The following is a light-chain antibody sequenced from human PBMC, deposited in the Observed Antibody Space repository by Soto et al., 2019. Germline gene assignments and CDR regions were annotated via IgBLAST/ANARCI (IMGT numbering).Light chain of an antibody. CDR1: QSISSY. J-gene: IGKJ4*01. CDR3: QQSYSTLLT. Sequence: EIRVTLSPSSLSANVGDRVTITCRASQSISSYLNWYQQKPGKAPKLLIYAASSLQSGVPSRFSGSGSGTDFTLTISSLQPEDFATYYCQQSYSTLLTCGGGTKVEI. CDR2: AAS. V-gene: IGKV1-39*01.